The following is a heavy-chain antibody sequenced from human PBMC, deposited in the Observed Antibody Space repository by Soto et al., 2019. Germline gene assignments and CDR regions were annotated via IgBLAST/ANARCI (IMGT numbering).Heavy chain of an antibody. V-gene: IGHV4-4*02. D-gene: IGHD3-3*01. CDR1: GGSINSSDW. CDR2: IYHTGST. J-gene: IGHJ4*02. Sequence: QVQLQESGPGLVKPSGTLSLTCGVSGGSINSSDWWGWVRQPPGKGLEWIGEIYHTGSTYYNPSLKSRVTISVDKSKNQFSLKLRSVPAADTAVYYCATGPTILRYYFYYWGQGTLVTVSS. CDR3: ATGPTILRYYFYY.